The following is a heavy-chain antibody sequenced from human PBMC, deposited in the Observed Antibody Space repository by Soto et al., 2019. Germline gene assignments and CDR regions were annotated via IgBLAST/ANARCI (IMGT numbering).Heavy chain of an antibody. CDR2: INTYNGNT. V-gene: IGHV1-18*01. CDR3: AMVDVYVTPSPQDV. J-gene: IGHJ6*02. D-gene: IGHD3-16*01. CDR1: GYTFTRYG. Sequence: QGQLVQSGAEVKNPGASVKVSCKASGYTFTRYGIDWARQAPGQGLEGMGWINTYNGNTNYAQNVQGRVTLTTDTSTSTAYMELRSLRSNDTAIYYCAMVDVYVTPSPQDVWGQGTTVIVSS.